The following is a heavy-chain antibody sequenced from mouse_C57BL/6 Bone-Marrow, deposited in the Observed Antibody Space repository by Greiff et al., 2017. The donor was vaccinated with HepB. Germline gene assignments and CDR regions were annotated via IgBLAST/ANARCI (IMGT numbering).Heavy chain of an antibody. J-gene: IGHJ4*01. CDR2: SRNKANDYTT. V-gene: IGHV7-1*01. D-gene: IGHD2-4*01. Sequence: EVKLMESGGGLVQSGRSLRLSCATSGFTFSDFYMEWVRQAPGKGLEWIAASRNKANDYTTEYSASVKGRFIVSRDTSQSILYLQMNALRAEDTAIYYCARDGDYDYDARAMDYWGQGTSVTVSS. CDR3: ARDGDYDYDARAMDY. CDR1: GFTFSDFY.